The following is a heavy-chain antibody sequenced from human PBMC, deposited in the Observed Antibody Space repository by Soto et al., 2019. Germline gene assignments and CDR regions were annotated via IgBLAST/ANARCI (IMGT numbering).Heavy chain of an antibody. V-gene: IGHV4-31*03. CDR3: ARWGSGSRQGFDP. CDR2: IYYSGST. Sequence: QVQLQESGPGLVKPSQTLSLTCTVSGGSISSGDYYWSWIRQHPGKGLEWIGYIYYSGSTYYNPSLKSRVTISVDTSKNQFSPKLSSVTAADTAVYYWARWGSGSRQGFDPWGQGTLVTVSS. D-gene: IGHD3-16*01. CDR1: GGSISSGDYY. J-gene: IGHJ5*02.